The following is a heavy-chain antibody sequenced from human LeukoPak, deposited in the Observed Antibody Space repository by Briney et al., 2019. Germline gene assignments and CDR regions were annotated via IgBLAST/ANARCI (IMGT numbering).Heavy chain of an antibody. J-gene: IGHJ4*02. CDR3: AKVGTGGGDHFDY. Sequence: GSLRLSCAASGFTFSSYAMSWVRQAPGKGLEWVSVISGSGGSTFYADSVKGRFTISRDNSKNTLYLQMNSLRAEDTAVYYCAKVGTGGGDHFDYWGQGTLVTVSS. CDR2: ISGSGGST. V-gene: IGHV3-23*01. CDR1: GFTFSSYA. D-gene: IGHD3-16*01.